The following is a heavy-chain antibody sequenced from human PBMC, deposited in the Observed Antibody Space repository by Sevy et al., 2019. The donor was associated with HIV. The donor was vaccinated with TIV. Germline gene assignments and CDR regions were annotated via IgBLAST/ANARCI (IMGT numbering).Heavy chain of an antibody. V-gene: IGHV4-34*01. CDR2: INHSGST. D-gene: IGHD3-3*01. CDR1: GGSFSGYY. Sequence: SETLSLTCVVNGGSFSGYYWSWIRQPPGKGLEWIGEINHSGSTNYNPSLKSRVTISVDTSKNHFSLKLSSVTAAYTAVYYCARSLYDFWSGYSFWGQGTLVTVSS. CDR3: ARSLYDFWSGYSF. J-gene: IGHJ4*02.